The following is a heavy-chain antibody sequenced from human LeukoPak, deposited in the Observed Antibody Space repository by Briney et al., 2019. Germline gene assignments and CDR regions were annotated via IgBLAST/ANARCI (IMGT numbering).Heavy chain of an antibody. V-gene: IGHV4-61*02. CDR1: GGSISSGSYY. CDR3: ARRGRYNWFDP. J-gene: IGHJ5*02. Sequence: PSETLSLTCTVSGGSISSGSYYWSWIRQPAGKGLEWIGRIYTSGSTNYNPSLKSRVTISVDTSKNQFPLKLSSVTAADTAVYYCARRGRYNWFDPWGQGTLVTVSS. D-gene: IGHD1-26*01. CDR2: IYTSGST.